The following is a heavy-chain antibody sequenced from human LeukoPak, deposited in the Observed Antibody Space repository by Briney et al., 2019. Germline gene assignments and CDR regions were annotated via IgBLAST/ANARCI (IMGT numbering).Heavy chain of an antibody. CDR3: AHINEGDYDY. CDR2: ISWDDDQ. CDR1: GCALRTRGVG. V-gene: IGHV2-5*02. D-gene: IGHD1-1*01. J-gene: IGHJ4*02. Sequence: SGPTLANPPHTLTLTCTFSGCALRTRGVGVGWVRQPPGKALEWLSLISWDDDQRYSPTLKSRHTITKDTSKHQVVLTMTNMDPVDTATYYCAHINEGDYDYWGQGTLVTVSS.